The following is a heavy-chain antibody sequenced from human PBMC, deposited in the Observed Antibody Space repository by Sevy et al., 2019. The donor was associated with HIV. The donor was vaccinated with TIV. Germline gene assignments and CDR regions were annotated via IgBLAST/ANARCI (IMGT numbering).Heavy chain of an antibody. V-gene: IGHV3-11*01. CDR1: EFTFSDYY. CDR3: AREGMVSPAAFDI. D-gene: IGHD3-10*01. J-gene: IGHJ3*02. CDR2: ISNSGSDI. Sequence: GGSLRLSCAASEFTFSDYYMSWFRQAPGKGLEWVSYISNSGSDIYYAHSVKGRFSISRDNAKKSLYLQMNSLRVEDTAVYYCAREGMVSPAAFDIWGQGTLVTVSS.